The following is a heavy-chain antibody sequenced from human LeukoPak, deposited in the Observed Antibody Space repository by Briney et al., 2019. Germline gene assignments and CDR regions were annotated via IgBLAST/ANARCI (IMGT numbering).Heavy chain of an antibody. CDR3: AREYGGSYYSGMDV. CDR1: GGTFSSYA. Sequence: SVKVSCKASGGTFSSYAISWVRQAPGQGLEWMGRIIPILGIANYAQKFQGRVTITADKSTSTAYMELSSLRSEDTAVYYCAREYGGSYYSGMDVWGQGTTVTVSS. CDR2: IIPILGIA. D-gene: IGHD4-23*01. V-gene: IGHV1-69*04. J-gene: IGHJ6*02.